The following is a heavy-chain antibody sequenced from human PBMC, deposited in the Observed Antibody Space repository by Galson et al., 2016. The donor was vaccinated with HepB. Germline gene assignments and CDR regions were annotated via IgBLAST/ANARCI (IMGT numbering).Heavy chain of an antibody. Sequence: ETLSLTCTVAGGSISSRIYYWGWVRQPPGKGLEWIGTTYYTGSTYYNPSLRGRVSISVDTSKNQFYLSLTSVTATDTAVYFCARQPIRSLDLWGQGTLVTVSS. D-gene: IGHD2-21*01. V-gene: IGHV4-39*01. CDR2: TYYTGST. CDR3: ARQPIRSLDL. J-gene: IGHJ3*01. CDR1: GGSISSRIYY.